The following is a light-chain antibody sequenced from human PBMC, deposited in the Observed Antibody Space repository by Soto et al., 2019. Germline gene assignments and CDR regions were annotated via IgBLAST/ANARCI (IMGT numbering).Light chain of an antibody. V-gene: IGKV1-39*01. CDR1: QSISSY. J-gene: IGKJ1*01. Sequence: DIQMTQSPSSLSASVGDRVTVTCRASQSISSYLNWYQQKPGRAPKVVIYAASSLKSGVPSRFSGSGSGTAFTLTISSLQSEDFATYYCQQSYTTPWTFGQGTRVEIK. CDR3: QQSYTTPWT. CDR2: AAS.